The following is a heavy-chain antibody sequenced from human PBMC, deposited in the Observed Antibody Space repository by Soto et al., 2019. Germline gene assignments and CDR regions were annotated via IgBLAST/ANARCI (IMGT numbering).Heavy chain of an antibody. J-gene: IGHJ4*02. D-gene: IGHD2-15*01. CDR1: GCTFSSHA. CDR2: ISGSGGST. Sequence: GGSLRLSCTASGCTFSSHAMSWVRQAPGKGLEWVSAISGSGGSTYYADSVKGRFTISRDNSKNTLYLQMNSLRAEDTAVYYCAKLSRYCSGGSCNYYFDYWGQGTLVTVSS. V-gene: IGHV3-23*01. CDR3: AKLSRYCSGGSCNYYFDY.